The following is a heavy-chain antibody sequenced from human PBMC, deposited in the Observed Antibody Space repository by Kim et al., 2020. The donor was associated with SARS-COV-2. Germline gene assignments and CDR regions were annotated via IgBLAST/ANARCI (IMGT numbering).Heavy chain of an antibody. D-gene: IGHD6-19*01. Sequence: ASVKVSCKASGYTFTNYGISWVRQAPGQGLEWMGWISAYNGNTNYAQKLQGRVTMTTDTSTNTAYMGLGSLISDDTAVYYCARWAGTSFDAFDIWGQGTMVTVSS. V-gene: IGHV1-18*01. CDR3: ARWAGTSFDAFDI. CDR1: GYTFTNYG. CDR2: ISAYNGNT. J-gene: IGHJ3*02.